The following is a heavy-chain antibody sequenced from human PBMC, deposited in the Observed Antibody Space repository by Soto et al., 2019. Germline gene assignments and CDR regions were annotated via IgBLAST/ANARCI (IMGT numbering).Heavy chain of an antibody. CDR2: ISSSTSTI. J-gene: IGHJ4*02. V-gene: IGHV3-48*02. D-gene: IGHD3-3*01. CDR1: GFTFSSYS. Sequence: EVQPVESGGGLVQPGGSLRLSCAASGFTFSSYSMNWVRQAPGQGLEWVSYISSSTSTIYYADSVKVRFTISRDNAKNSLYLQMNSLRDEDTAVYYCARENDDFWSGYYKGEIDYWGQGTLVTVSS. CDR3: ARENDDFWSGYYKGEIDY.